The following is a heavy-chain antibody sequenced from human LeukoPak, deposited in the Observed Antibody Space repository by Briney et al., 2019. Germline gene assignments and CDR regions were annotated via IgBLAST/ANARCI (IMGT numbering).Heavy chain of an antibody. CDR2: INHSGST. CDR3: ARAKRDYYDSSGYYNDY. CDR1: GGSFSGYY. D-gene: IGHD3-22*01. V-gene: IGHV4-34*01. J-gene: IGHJ4*02. Sequence: SETLSLTCAVYGGSFSGYYWSWIRQPPGEGLEWIGEINHSGSTNYNPSLKSRVTISVDTSKNQFSLKLSSVTAADTAVYYCARAKRDYYDSSGYYNDYWGQGTLVTVSS.